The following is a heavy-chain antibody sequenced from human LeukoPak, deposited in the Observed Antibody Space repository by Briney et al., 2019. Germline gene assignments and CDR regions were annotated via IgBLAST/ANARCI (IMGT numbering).Heavy chain of an antibody. CDR2: VSASGGTT. V-gene: IGHV3-23*01. D-gene: IGHD3-22*01. CDR3: AKGINYYDSSGNDY. CDR1: GITLSNYG. Sequence: GGSLRLSCAVSGITLSNYGMSWVRQAPGKGLEWVSAVSASGGTTYYADSAKGRFTISRDNSKSTLYLQMNSLRAEDTAVYYCAKGINYYDSSGNDYWGQGTLVTVSS. J-gene: IGHJ4*02.